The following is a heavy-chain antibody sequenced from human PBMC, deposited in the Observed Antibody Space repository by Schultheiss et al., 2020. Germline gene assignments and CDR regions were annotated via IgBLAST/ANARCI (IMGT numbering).Heavy chain of an antibody. J-gene: IGHJ4*02. CDR2: IYHSGST. CDR1: GGSISSGGYS. V-gene: IGHV4-30-2*01. D-gene: IGHD3-22*01. CDR3: ARDTHYYDSSGYSLDY. Sequence: LRLSCAVSGGSISSGGYSWSWIRQPPGKGLEWIGYIYHSGSTYYNPSLKSRVTISVDTSKNQFSLKLNSVTAADTAVYYCARDTHYYDSSGYSLDYWGQGTLVTVSS.